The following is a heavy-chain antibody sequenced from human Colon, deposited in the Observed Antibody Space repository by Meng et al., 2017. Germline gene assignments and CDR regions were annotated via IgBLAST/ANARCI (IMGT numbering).Heavy chain of an antibody. Sequence: VQRQESGPGRVRPSETLSLTCTVSGGSVSSGSYYWSWIRQPPGKGLEWIGYIYYSGSTNYNPSLKSRVTISVDTSKNQFSLKVSSVTAADTTVYYCARDSGYDKNWFDPWGQGTLVTVSS. J-gene: IGHJ5*02. CDR3: ARDSGYDKNWFDP. CDR1: GGSVSSGSYY. V-gene: IGHV4-61*01. D-gene: IGHD5-12*01. CDR2: IYYSGST.